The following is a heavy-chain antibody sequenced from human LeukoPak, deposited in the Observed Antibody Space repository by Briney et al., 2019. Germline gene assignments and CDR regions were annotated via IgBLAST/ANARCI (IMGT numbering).Heavy chain of an antibody. J-gene: IGHJ4*02. CDR3: ATDQARTTTWYLYMNY. CDR1: GYSFTGYY. CDR2: IDPNSGGT. Sequence: ASVKVSCKASGYSFTGYYIHWERQAPGQGPEWMGRIDPNSGGTNSAQKFQARVTLTRDTSIATVYMELSSLRSNDTAVYYSATDQARTTTWYLYMNYWGQGTLVTVSS. V-gene: IGHV1-2*06. D-gene: IGHD3/OR15-3a*01.